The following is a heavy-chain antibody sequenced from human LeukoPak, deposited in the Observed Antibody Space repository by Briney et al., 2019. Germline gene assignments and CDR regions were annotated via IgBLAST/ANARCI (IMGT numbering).Heavy chain of an antibody. CDR3: ATNSSGWVFYY. CDR1: GGSISNRRYY. J-gene: IGHJ4*02. D-gene: IGHD6-19*01. CDR2: IYYSGST. Sequence: PSETLSLTCTVSGGSISNRRYYWGWIRQPPGKGLEWIGSIYYSGSTHYTPSLKSRVTISVDTSKNQFSLKLSSVTAADTAVYYCATNSSGWVFYYWGQGTQVTVSS. V-gene: IGHV4-39*01.